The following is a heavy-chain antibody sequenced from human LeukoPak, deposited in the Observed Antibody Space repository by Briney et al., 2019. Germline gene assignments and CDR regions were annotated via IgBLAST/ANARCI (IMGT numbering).Heavy chain of an antibody. CDR1: GGTFSSYA. CDR3: ARDESTVTTVIESAFDI. Sequence: SVKVSCKASGGTFSSYAISWVRQAPGQGLEWMGRIIPILGIANYAQKFQGRVTITADRSTSTAYMELSSLRSEDTAVYYCARDESTVTTVIESAFDIWGQGTMVTVSS. CDR2: IIPILGIA. D-gene: IGHD4-17*01. V-gene: IGHV1-69*04. J-gene: IGHJ3*02.